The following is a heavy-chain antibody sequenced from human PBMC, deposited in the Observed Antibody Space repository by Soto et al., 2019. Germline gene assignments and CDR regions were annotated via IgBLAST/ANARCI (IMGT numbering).Heavy chain of an antibody. CDR1: GYMFISYG. V-gene: IGHV1-18*01. D-gene: IGHD3-10*01. CDR2: IRPYNGDT. Sequence: QVQLVQSGAEVKKTGASVKVSCKASGYMFISYGINWVRQAPGQGLEWMGWIRPYNGDTKYAQSLQGRVTMTTDTSTSTAYMEMRSLRSDDTAVYYCVRDLDGSGSYYTDYWGPGTLVTVSS. J-gene: IGHJ4*02. CDR3: VRDLDGSGSYYTDY.